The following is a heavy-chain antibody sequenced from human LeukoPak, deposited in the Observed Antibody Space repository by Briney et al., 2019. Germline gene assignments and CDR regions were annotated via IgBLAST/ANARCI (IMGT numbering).Heavy chain of an antibody. V-gene: IGHV3-23*01. CDR2: ISGSGGST. J-gene: IGHJ4*02. CDR1: GFTFSSHA. CDR3: AKEGGIVVVPAATHY. D-gene: IGHD2-2*01. Sequence: GGSLRLSCAASGFTFSSHAMSWVRHAQGKGLEWVAAISGSGGSTYYADSVKGRFTISRDNSKNTLYLQMNSLRADDTAVYYCAKEGGIVVVPAATHYWGQGTLVTVSS.